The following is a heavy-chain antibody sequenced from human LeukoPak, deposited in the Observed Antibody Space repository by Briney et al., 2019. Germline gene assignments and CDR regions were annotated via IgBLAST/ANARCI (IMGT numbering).Heavy chain of an antibody. V-gene: IGHV3-64*01. CDR1: GFTFSSYT. D-gene: IGHD3-10*01. J-gene: IGHJ4*02. CDR3: AREPPYGYFDY. Sequence: GGSLRLSCAASGFTFSSYTMYWVRQAPGKGLEYVSAISSNGGSTYYANSVKGRFTISRDNSKNTLYLQMGSLRAEDMAVYYCAREPPYGYFDYWGQGTLVTVS. CDR2: ISSNGGST.